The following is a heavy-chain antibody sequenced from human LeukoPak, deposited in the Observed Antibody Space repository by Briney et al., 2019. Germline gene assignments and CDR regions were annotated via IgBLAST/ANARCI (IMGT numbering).Heavy chain of an antibody. V-gene: IGHV4-4*02. Sequence: SGTLSLTCAVSGGSISSSNWWSWVRPPPGKGLEWIGEIYHSGSTNYNPSLKSRVTISVDKSKNQFSLKLSSVTAADTAVYYCARAAGYSSSWYRDYFDYWGQGTLVTVSS. CDR2: IYHSGST. CDR1: GGSISSSNW. D-gene: IGHD6-13*01. CDR3: ARAAGYSSSWYRDYFDY. J-gene: IGHJ4*02.